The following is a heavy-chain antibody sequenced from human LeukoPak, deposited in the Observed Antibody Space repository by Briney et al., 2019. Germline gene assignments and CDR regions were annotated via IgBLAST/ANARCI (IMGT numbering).Heavy chain of an antibody. V-gene: IGHV3-23*01. CDR2: ITGCSGSI. CDR3: AHLLSPHVDWEPDTDH. CDR1: GFTVSSNY. D-gene: IGHD1-26*01. J-gene: IGHJ4*02. Sequence: GGSLRLSCAASGFTVSSNYMSWVRQAPGKGLEWVSSITGCSGSIYYADSVKGRFTVYRENSKNTLYLQMNGLRADDTAVYYCAHLLSPHVDWEPDTDHWGQGTLVTVSS.